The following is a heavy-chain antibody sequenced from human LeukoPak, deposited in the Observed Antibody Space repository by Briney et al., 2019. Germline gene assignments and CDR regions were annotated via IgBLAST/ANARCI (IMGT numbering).Heavy chain of an antibody. CDR3: AFESMTTVTFDY. CDR1: GFTFSSYG. D-gene: IGHD4-11*01. V-gene: IGHV3-30*02. J-gene: IGHJ4*02. CDR2: IRHDGSNK. Sequence: TGGSLRLSCAASGFTFSSYGVHWVRQAPGKGLEWVAFIRHDGSNKYYADSVKGRFTISRDNSKNTLYLQMNSLRAEDTAVYYCAFESMTTVTFDYWGQGTLVTVSS.